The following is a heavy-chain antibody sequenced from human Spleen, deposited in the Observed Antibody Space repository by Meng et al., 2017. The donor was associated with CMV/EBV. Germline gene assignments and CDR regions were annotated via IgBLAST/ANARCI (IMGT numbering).Heavy chain of an antibody. D-gene: IGHD3/OR15-3a*01. J-gene: IGHJ5*02. Sequence: QVQLQEAGAGVVQPSETLALTCTVSGGFISSGYYYWSWIRQPPGKGLEWIGYIYYSGSTYYNPSLKSRVTISVDTSKNQFSLKLSSVTAADTAVYYCARVGDLMTLFDPWGQGTLVTVSS. CDR1: GGFISSGYYY. CDR2: IYYSGST. CDR3: ARVGDLMTLFDP. V-gene: IGHV4-30-4*08.